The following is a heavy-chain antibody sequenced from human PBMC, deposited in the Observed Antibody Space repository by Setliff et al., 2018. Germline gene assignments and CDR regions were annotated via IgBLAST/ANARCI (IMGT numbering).Heavy chain of an antibody. CDR1: GFTFSDYY. J-gene: IGHJ3*02. D-gene: IGHD6-13*01. Sequence: SCAASGFTFSDYYMSWIRQPPGKGLEWVSYISSSGTAISYADSVKGRFTISKDNAKNSLNLQMNSLRAEDTAVYYCARDLYSYDAFVIWGQGTMVTVSS. V-gene: IGHV3-11*01. CDR3: ARDLYSYDAFVI. CDR2: ISSSGTAI.